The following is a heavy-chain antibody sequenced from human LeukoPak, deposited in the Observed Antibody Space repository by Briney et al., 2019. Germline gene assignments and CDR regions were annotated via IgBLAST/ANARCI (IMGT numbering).Heavy chain of an antibody. CDR3: AREGDTYYYGSGSYYPGAFDI. D-gene: IGHD3-10*01. Sequence: GGSLRLSCAASGFTFSSYWMSWVRQAPGKGLEWVSVIYSGGSTYYADSVRGRFTISRDNSKNTLYLQMNSLRAEDTAVYYCAREGDTYYYGSGSYYPGAFDIWGQGTMVTVSS. J-gene: IGHJ3*02. CDR1: GFTFSSYW. V-gene: IGHV3-53*01. CDR2: IYSGGST.